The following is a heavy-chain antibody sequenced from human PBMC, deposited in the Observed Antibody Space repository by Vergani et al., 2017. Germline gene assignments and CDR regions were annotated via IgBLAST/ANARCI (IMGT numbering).Heavy chain of an antibody. CDR3: AXYRAPRGYYYGMDV. CDR2: IYTSGST. Sequence: QVQLQESGPGLVKPSQTLSLTCTVSGGSISSGSYYWSWIRQPAGEGLEWIGRIYTSGSTNYNPSLKSRFTISVDTSKNQFSLKLSSVTAADTAVYYGAXYRAPRGYYYGMDVWGQGTTVTVSS. CDR1: GGSISSGSYY. V-gene: IGHV4-61*02. J-gene: IGHJ6*02. D-gene: IGHD3-10*01.